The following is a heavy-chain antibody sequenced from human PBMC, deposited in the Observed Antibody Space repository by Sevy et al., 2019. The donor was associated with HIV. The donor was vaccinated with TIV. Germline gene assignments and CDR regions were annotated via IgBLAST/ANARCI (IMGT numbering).Heavy chain of an antibody. CDR3: AKDGKKRGIAALSTLDF. CDR2: ISYDGSKK. CDR1: GFIVSSYG. Sequence: GGSLRLSCVASGFIVSSYGIHWVRHAPDKGLEWVAVISYDGSKKYYGDSVKGRFTISRDNSKNTLYLQMNSLRVEDTAVYYCAKDGKKRGIAALSTLDFWGQGILVTVSS. V-gene: IGHV3-30*18. D-gene: IGHD6-13*01. J-gene: IGHJ4*02.